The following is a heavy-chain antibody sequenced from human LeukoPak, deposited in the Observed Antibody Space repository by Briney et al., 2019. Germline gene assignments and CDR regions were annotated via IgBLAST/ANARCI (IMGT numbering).Heavy chain of an antibody. CDR1: GFTFSSYA. V-gene: IGHV3-23*01. CDR3: TAMVTVSDWYFDL. J-gene: IGHJ2*01. CDR2: ISGSGGST. Sequence: PGGSLRLSCAASGFTFSSYAMSWVRQAPGKGLEWVSAISGSGGSTYYADSVKGRFTISRDNSKNTLYLQMNSLRAEDTAVYYCTAMVTVSDWYFDLWGRGTLVTVSS. D-gene: IGHD5-18*01.